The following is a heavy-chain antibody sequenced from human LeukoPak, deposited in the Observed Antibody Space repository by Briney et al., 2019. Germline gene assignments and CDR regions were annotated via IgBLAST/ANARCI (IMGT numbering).Heavy chain of an antibody. CDR3: AKDRSTTWSFDN. V-gene: IGHV3-30*18. Sequence: VGSLRLSCAASGFTFRNYGMYWVRQAPGTGLEWVTLISDDGSRKYYVDSVKGRFTISRDNSKNTLYLQMNSLRVEDTAVYYCAKDRSTTWSFDNWGQGTLVSVSS. CDR1: GFTFRNYG. D-gene: IGHD6-13*01. J-gene: IGHJ4*02. CDR2: ISDDGSRK.